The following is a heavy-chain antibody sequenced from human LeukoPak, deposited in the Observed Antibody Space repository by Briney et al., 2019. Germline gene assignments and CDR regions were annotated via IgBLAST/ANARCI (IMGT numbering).Heavy chain of an antibody. Sequence: ASVKVSCKASGYTFTSYYMHWVRQAPGQGLEWMGIINPSGGGTSYAQKFQGRVTMTRDTSTSTVYMELSSLRSEDTAVYYCARGRVLRGSGSYYIPHDAIDIWGQGTMVTVSS. CDR2: INPSGGGT. J-gene: IGHJ3*02. CDR1: GYTFTSYY. CDR3: ARGRVLRGSGSYYIPHDAIDI. V-gene: IGHV1-46*01. D-gene: IGHD3-10*01.